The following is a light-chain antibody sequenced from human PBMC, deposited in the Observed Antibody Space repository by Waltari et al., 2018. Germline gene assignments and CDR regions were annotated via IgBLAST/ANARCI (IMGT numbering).Light chain of an antibody. CDR2: GTS. J-gene: IGKJ1*01. CDR1: EDIRND. Sequence: TQLTQSPSSLSASVGDRVILTCRASEDIRNDLAWYQQQPGKAPKVLIYGTSILHSGVPSRFSGSGSGTDFTLTITNLQPEDFATYYCQQYNSYSWTFGQGTKVEIK. V-gene: IGKV1-17*02. CDR3: QQYNSYSWT.